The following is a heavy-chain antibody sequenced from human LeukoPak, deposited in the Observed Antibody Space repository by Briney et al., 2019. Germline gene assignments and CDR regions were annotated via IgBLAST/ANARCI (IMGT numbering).Heavy chain of an antibody. CDR3: ARGAGTYDY. V-gene: IGHV4-34*01. CDR1: GGSFSGYY. J-gene: IGHJ4*02. D-gene: IGHD1-7*01. CDR2: INHSGST. Sequence: SETLSLTCAVYGGSFSGYYWSWIRQPPGKGLEWIGEINHSGSTNYNPSLKSRVTISVDTSKNQFSLKLSSVTAADTAVYYCARGAGTYDYWGQGTLVTVSS.